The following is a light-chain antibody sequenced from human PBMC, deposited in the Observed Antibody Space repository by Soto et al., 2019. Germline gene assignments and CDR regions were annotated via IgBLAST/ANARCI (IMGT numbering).Light chain of an antibody. Sequence: AIRMTQSPSSFSASTGDRVTITCRASQGISSYLAWYQQKPGKAPKLLIYAASTLQIGDPSRFSGSGSGTDFTLTISCLQSEDFATYYCQQYYSYPLTFGGGTKVEIK. J-gene: IGKJ4*01. CDR1: QGISSY. CDR3: QQYYSYPLT. V-gene: IGKV1-8*01. CDR2: AAS.